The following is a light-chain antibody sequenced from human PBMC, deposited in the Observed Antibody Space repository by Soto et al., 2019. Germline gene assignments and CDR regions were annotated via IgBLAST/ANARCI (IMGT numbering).Light chain of an antibody. CDR2: DAS. Sequence: EIVLTQSPGTLSLSPGERATLSCRASQSVSSSLAWYQQIPGQAPRLLIYDASTRATGIPARFGGSGSGTEFTLTISSLQSEDFAVYYCQQYNNWPPLTFGGGTKVDIK. CDR3: QQYNNWPPLT. J-gene: IGKJ4*01. CDR1: QSVSSS. V-gene: IGKV3-15*01.